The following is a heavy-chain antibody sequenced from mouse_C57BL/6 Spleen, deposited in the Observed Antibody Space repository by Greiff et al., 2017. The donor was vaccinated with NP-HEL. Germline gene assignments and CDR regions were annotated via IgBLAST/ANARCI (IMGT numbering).Heavy chain of an antibody. CDR2: IRLKSDNYAT. V-gene: IGHV6-3*01. Sequence: DVMLVESGGGLVQPGGSMKLSCVASGFTFSNYWMNWVRQSPEKGLEWVAQIRLKSDNYATHYAESVKGRFTISRDDSKSSVYLQMNNLRAEDTGIYYCTVHDPYYFDYWGQGTTLTVSS. CDR1: GFTFSNYW. CDR3: TVHDPYYFDY. J-gene: IGHJ2*01.